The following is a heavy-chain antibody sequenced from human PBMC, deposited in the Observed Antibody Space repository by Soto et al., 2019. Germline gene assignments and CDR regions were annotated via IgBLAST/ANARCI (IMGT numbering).Heavy chain of an antibody. J-gene: IGHJ4*02. Sequence: GGSLRLSCAASGFTFSSYAMSWVRQAPGKGLEWISAISGSGGSTYYADSVKGRFTISRDNSKNTLYLQMNSLRAEDTAVYYCAKLLPSSSYSSGWYDPFYFDYWGQGTLVTVSS. D-gene: IGHD6-19*01. CDR3: AKLLPSSSYSSGWYDPFYFDY. CDR1: GFTFSSYA. CDR2: ISGSGGST. V-gene: IGHV3-23*01.